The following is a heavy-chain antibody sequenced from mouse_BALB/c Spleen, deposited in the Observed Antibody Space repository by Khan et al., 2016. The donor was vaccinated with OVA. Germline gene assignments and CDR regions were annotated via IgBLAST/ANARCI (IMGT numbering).Heavy chain of an antibody. CDR3: ARESNFDY. V-gene: IGHV5-17*02. Sequence: QLVQSGGGLVQPGGSRKLSCAASGFTFSRFGMHWVRQAPEKGLEWVAYISSGSSSIYYADTVKGRFTISRDNPKNTLFLQMTSLRSEDTAMYYCARESNFDYWGQGTTLTVSS. CDR1: GFTFSRFG. J-gene: IGHJ2*01. CDR2: ISSGSSSI.